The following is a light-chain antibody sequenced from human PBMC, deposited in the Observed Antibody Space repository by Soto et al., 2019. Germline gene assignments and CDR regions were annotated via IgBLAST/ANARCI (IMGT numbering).Light chain of an antibody. CDR2: AAS. Sequence: EIVLTQSPATLSLSPGERATLSCRASQSVSSNVAWYQQKPGQAPRLLINAASNRATGIPDRFSGSGSGMDFTLTISSLEPEDFAVYYCQQSGDSQWTFGQGTKVDIK. CDR3: QQSGDSQWT. CDR1: QSVSSN. J-gene: IGKJ1*01. V-gene: IGKV3-20*01.